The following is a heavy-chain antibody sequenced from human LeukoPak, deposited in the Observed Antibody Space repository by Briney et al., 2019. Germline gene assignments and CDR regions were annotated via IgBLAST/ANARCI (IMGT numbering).Heavy chain of an antibody. Sequence: ASVKVSCKASGYTFTGYYMHWVRQAPGQGLEWMGWVNPNSGGTNSAQKFQGRVTMTRDTSISTAYMELSRLRSDDTAMYYCARAPTNYDFWSGNAYYYGMDVWGQGTTVTVSS. CDR2: VNPNSGGT. V-gene: IGHV1-2*02. J-gene: IGHJ6*02. D-gene: IGHD3-3*01. CDR3: ARAPTNYDFWSGNAYYYGMDV. CDR1: GYTFTGYY.